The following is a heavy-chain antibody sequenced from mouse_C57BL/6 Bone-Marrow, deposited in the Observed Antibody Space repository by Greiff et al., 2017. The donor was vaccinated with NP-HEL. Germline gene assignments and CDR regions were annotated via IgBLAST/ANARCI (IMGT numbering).Heavy chain of an antibody. J-gene: IGHJ4*01. CDR1: GFNIQNTY. Sequence: VQLQQSVAELVRPGASVKLSCTASGFNIQNTYMHWVKPRPEQGLEWIGRIDPANGNTKYAPKFQGKATITADTSSNTAYLQLSSLTSEDTAIYYCATYSPYYYAMDYWGQGTSVTVSS. CDR2: IDPANGNT. V-gene: IGHV14-3*01. D-gene: IGHD2-12*01. CDR3: ATYSPYYYAMDY.